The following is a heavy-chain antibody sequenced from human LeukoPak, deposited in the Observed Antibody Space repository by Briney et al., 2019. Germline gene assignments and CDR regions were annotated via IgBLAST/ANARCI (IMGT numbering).Heavy chain of an antibody. D-gene: IGHD3-10*01. J-gene: IGHJ4*02. Sequence: SETLSLTCTVSGGSISSGGYYWSWIRQHPGKGLEWIGYIYYSGSTNYNPSLKSRVTISVDTSKNQFSLKLSSVTAADTAVYYCARGHRGSFVPGSYYDYWGQGTLVTVSS. CDR1: GGSISSGGYY. CDR3: ARGHRGSFVPGSYYDY. V-gene: IGHV4-31*03. CDR2: IYYSGST.